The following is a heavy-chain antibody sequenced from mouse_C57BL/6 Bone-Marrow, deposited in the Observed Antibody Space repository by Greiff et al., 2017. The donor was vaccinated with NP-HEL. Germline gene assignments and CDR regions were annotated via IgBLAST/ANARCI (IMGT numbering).Heavy chain of an antibody. J-gene: IGHJ3*01. D-gene: IGHD2-3*01. Sequence: SGAELVRPGASVKLSCKASGYTFTDYYINWVKQRPGQGLEWIARIYPGSGNTYYNEKFKGKATLTAEKSSSTAYMQLSSLTSEDSAVYFCARGDDGYYVVSPLAYWGQGTLVTVSA. CDR2: IYPGSGNT. CDR3: ARGDDGYYVVSPLAY. CDR1: GYTFTDYY. V-gene: IGHV1-76*01.